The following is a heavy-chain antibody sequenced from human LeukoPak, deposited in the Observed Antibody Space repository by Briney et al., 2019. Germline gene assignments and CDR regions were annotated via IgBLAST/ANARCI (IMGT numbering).Heavy chain of an antibody. Sequence: SETLSLTCSVSGASDSSNNYYWDWIRQPPGKGLEWIVSIYYTGTTYYNPSLKSRVTISVDTSNNHFSLKLSSVTAADTAVYYCARRLGSVSPFDPWGQGTLVTVSS. CDR2: IYYTGTT. CDR1: GASDSSNNYY. V-gene: IGHV4-39*02. J-gene: IGHJ5*02. CDR3: ARRLGSVSPFDP. D-gene: IGHD4-11*01.